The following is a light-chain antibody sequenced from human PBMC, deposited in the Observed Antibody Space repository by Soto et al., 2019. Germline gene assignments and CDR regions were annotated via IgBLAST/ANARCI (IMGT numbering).Light chain of an antibody. CDR3: QQFDSVPCT. CDR2: DAS. Sequence: IPMTQSPSSLSTSVGDRVTITCQASQDIKNYLIWYQHKAGRAPKLLIYDASTLETGVSSRFSGSGSGTHFTLTISSLQPEDIATYYCQQFDSVPCTFGQGTKLEMK. J-gene: IGKJ2*02. V-gene: IGKV1-33*01. CDR1: QDIKNY.